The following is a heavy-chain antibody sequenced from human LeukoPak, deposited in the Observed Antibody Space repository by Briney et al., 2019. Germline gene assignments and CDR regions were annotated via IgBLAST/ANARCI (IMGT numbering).Heavy chain of an antibody. CDR2: INWNGGST. CDR3: ARESPTVTMKYGFDY. D-gene: IGHD4-17*01. Sequence: PGGSLRLSCAASGFTFDDYGMSWVRQAPGKGLEWVSGINWNGGSTVYADSVKGRFTISRDNAKNSLYMQMNSLRAEDTALYYCARESPTVTMKYGFDYWGQGTLVTVSS. CDR1: GFTFDDYG. J-gene: IGHJ4*02. V-gene: IGHV3-20*04.